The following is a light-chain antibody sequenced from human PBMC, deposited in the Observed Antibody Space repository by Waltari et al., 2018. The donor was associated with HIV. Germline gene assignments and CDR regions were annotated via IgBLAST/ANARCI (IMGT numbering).Light chain of an antibody. CDR3: QQTYSVSIT. J-gene: IGKJ5*01. V-gene: IGKV1-39*01. Sequence: IQLTQSPSSLSASLGDKVTITCRASQHIKTFLNWYQVRPGKAPRCLVYGVSSLPTGVTSRFTGDGSGSDFTLTINNLQPEDFASYFCQQTYSVSITFGPGTRLEI. CDR2: GVS. CDR1: QHIKTF.